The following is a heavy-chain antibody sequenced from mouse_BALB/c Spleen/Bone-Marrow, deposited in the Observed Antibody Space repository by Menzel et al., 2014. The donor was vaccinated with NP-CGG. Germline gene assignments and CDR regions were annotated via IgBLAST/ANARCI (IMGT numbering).Heavy chain of an antibody. J-gene: IGHJ2*01. CDR3: TRYGNYYFDY. CDR2: INPSNGGT. CDR1: GYTFTSYY. Sequence: SGAELVKPGASVKLSCKASGYTFTSYYMYWVKQRPGQGLEWIGEINPSNGGTNFNEKFKSKATLTVDKSSSTAYMQLSSLTSEDSAVYYCTRYGNYYFDYWGQGTTFTVAS. D-gene: IGHD2-1*01. V-gene: IGHV1S81*02.